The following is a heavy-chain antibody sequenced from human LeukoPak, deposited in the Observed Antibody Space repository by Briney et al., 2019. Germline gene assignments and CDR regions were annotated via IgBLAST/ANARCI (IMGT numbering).Heavy chain of an antibody. CDR1: GFTFSNYA. CDR2: ISSSGSTI. D-gene: IGHD3-10*01. Sequence: PGGSLRLSCAASGFTFSNYAMNWVRQAPGEGLEWVSYISSSGSTIYYADSVKGRFTISRDNAKNSLYLQMNSLRAEDTAVYYCARAIYGSGCYSLDYWGQGTLVTVSS. CDR3: ARAIYGSGCYSLDY. J-gene: IGHJ4*02. V-gene: IGHV3-48*03.